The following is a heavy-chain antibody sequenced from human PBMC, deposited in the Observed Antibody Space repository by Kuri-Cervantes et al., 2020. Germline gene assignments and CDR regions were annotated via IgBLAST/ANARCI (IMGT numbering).Heavy chain of an antibody. Sequence: GGSLRLSCAASGFTFSSYWMSWVRQAPGKGLEWVSVIYSGGSTYYADSVKGRFTISRDNSKNSLYLQMNSLRAEDTAVYYCAREVFTMVQGVTVWGQGTLVTVSS. CDR3: AREVFTMVQGVTV. V-gene: IGHV3-53*01. J-gene: IGHJ4*02. CDR2: IYSGGST. D-gene: IGHD3-10*01. CDR1: GFTFSSYW.